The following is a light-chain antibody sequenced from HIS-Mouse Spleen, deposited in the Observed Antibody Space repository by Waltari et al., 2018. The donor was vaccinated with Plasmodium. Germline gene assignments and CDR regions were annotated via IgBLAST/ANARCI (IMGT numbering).Light chain of an antibody. CDR1: ISSIGSNT. CDR2: SNN. J-gene: IGLJ2*01. CDR3: AAWDDSLNGVV. V-gene: IGLV1-44*01. Sequence: QSVLTQPPSASGTPGQRVTISCSGSISSIGSNTVNWYQQLPGTAPKLLIYSNNPRPSWVPDRFSGSKSGTSASLAISGVQSEDEADYYCAAWDDSLNGVVFAGGTKLTVL.